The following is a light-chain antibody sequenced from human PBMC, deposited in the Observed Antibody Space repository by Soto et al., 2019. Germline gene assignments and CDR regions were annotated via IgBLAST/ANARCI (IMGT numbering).Light chain of an antibody. J-gene: IGKJ1*01. CDR1: QSVSTS. CDR2: GAF. CDR3: QQYNNWPRT. V-gene: IGKV3-15*01. Sequence: EIVMTQSPATLSVSPGEGATPSCRASQSVSTSLAWFQQKPGQAPRLLIYGAFARATGIPARFSGSGSGTEFTLTISSLQSEDFAVYYCQQYNNWPRTFGQGTKVEIK.